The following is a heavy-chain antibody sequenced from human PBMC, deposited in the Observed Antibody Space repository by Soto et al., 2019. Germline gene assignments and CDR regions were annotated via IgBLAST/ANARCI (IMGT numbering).Heavy chain of an antibody. V-gene: IGHV3-33*01. Sequence: GGSLRLSCAASGFTFSTYGMHWVRQIPGKGLQWVAIIWYDGSIKYYADSVKGRFTISRDNSKNTLYLQMNSLRDEDTAVYYCARIDCTGNNCNPYYHYGMDVWGQGTTVTVSS. D-gene: IGHD2-8*02. CDR2: IWYDGSIK. J-gene: IGHJ6*02. CDR1: GFTFSTYG. CDR3: ARIDCTGNNCNPYYHYGMDV.